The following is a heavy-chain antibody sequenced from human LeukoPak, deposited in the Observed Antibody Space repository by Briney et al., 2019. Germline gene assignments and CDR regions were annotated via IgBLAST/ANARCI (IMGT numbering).Heavy chain of an antibody. CDR3: AKDYGWFGELLS. D-gene: IGHD3-10*01. CDR1: GFTFSSYG. Sequence: PGVSLRLSCAASGFTFSSYGMHWVRQAPGKGLEWVAVISYDGSNKYYADSVKGRFTISRDNSKNTLYLQMNSLRAEDTAVYYCAKDYGWFGELLSWGQGTLVTVSS. J-gene: IGHJ4*02. V-gene: IGHV3-30*18. CDR2: ISYDGSNK.